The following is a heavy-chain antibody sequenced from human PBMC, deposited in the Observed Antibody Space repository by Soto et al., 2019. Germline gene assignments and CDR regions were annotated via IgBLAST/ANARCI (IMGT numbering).Heavy chain of an antibody. Sequence: SETLSLTCTVSGGSISSGDYYWSWIRQPPGKGLEWIGYIYYSGSTYYNPSLKSRVTISVDTSKNQFSLKLSSVTAADTAVYYCARDQGDDSSGYYFVPWFDPWGQGTLVTVSS. J-gene: IGHJ5*02. D-gene: IGHD3-22*01. CDR1: GGSISSGDYY. CDR2: IYYSGST. CDR3: ARDQGDDSSGYYFVPWFDP. V-gene: IGHV4-30-4*01.